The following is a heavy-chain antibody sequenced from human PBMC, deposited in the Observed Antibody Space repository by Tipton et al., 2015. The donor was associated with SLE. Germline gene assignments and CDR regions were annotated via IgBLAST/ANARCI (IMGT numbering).Heavy chain of an antibody. CDR2: ITWDGNST. Sequence: SLRLSCAASGFTFHYYAMHWVRQAPGKGLEWVSLITWDGNSTYYADSVKGRFTISRDNSKNSLYLQMNSLRAEDTAVYYCASQVSYYYAFDIWGQGTMVTVSS. CDR1: GFTFHYYA. V-gene: IGHV3-43D*04. D-gene: IGHD1-26*01. CDR3: ASQVSYYYAFDI. J-gene: IGHJ3*02.